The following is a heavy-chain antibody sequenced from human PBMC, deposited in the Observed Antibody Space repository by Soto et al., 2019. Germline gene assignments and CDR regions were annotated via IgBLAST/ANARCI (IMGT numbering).Heavy chain of an antibody. CDR3: ARHDDFWTGGTSYFDY. CDR1: GGSISSYY. J-gene: IGHJ4*02. CDR2: IYYSGST. Sequence: SETLSLTCTVSGGSISSYYWSWIRQPPGKGLEWIGYIYYSGSTNYNPSLKSRVTISVDTSKNQFSLKLSSVTAADTAVYYCARHDDFWTGGTSYFDYWGQGTLVTVSS. V-gene: IGHV4-59*08. D-gene: IGHD3-3*01.